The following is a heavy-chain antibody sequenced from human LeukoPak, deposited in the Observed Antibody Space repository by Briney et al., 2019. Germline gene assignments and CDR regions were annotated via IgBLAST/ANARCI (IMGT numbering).Heavy chain of an antibody. CDR2: ISSSASSI. CDR3: ARESSRSSLDD. D-gene: IGHD6-13*01. Sequence: PGGSLRLSCAASGFTFSRYEMNWVRQAPGKGLDWVSYISSSASSIYYADSVKGRFTISRDNSKNTLYLQMNSLRVEDTAVYYCARESSRSSLDDWGQGTLVTVSS. J-gene: IGHJ4*02. V-gene: IGHV3-48*03. CDR1: GFTFSRYE.